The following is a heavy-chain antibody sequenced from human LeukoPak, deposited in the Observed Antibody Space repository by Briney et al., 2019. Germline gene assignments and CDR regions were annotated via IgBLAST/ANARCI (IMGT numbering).Heavy chain of an antibody. CDR3: ARVGGYNYAQEGYYYFGMDV. Sequence: GSLRLSCAVSGFTISSYWMTWVRQAPGKGLEWVAHIKQDGSEKEYVDSVKGRFTISRDNAKSSLYLQMNSLRDEDTAVYYCARVGGYNYAQEGYYYFGMDVWGQGTTVTVSS. CDR1: GFTISSYW. V-gene: IGHV3-7*01. J-gene: IGHJ6*02. CDR2: IKQDGSEK. D-gene: IGHD5-18*01.